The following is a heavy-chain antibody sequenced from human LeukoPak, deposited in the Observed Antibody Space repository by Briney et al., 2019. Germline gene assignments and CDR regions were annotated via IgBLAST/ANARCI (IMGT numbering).Heavy chain of an antibody. Sequence: KPSETLSLTCTVSGGSISSSSYYWGWIRQPPGKGLEWIGSIYYSGSTYYNPSLKSRVTISVDTSKNQFSLKLSSVTAADTAVYYCASAKPFKSWFDPWGQGTLVTVSS. CDR3: ASAKPFKSWFDP. J-gene: IGHJ5*02. D-gene: IGHD1-14*01. V-gene: IGHV4-39*01. CDR2: IYYSGST. CDR1: GGSISSSSYY.